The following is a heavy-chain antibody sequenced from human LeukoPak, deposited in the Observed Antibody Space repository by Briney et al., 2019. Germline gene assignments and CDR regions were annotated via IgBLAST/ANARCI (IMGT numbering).Heavy chain of an antibody. CDR2: INQDGSEQ. CDR3: VRGRGNSSSWYWDY. J-gene: IGHJ4*02. Sequence: PGGSLRLSCAASGFTFSSYWMRWVRQAPGKWLDWVANINQDGSEQYYVDSAKGRFTISRDNGKKSLFLQMNSLRVEDTAVYFCVRGRGNSSSWYWDYWGQGTLVTVSS. CDR1: GFTFSSYW. V-gene: IGHV3-7*02. D-gene: IGHD6-13*01.